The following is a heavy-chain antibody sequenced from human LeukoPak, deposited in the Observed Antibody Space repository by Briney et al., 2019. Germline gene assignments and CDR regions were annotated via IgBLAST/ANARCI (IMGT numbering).Heavy chain of an antibody. CDR3: ARLDGGSSVFDY. CDR2: IYYSGST. CDR1: GGSISSDY. D-gene: IGHD5-24*01. J-gene: IGHJ4*02. V-gene: IGHV4-59*08. Sequence: SETLSLTCTVSGGSISSDYWSWIRQPPGKGLEWIGYIYYSGSTNYNPSLKSRVTISVDTSKKQFSLKLSSVTAADTAVYYCARLDGGSSVFDYWGQGTLVTVSS.